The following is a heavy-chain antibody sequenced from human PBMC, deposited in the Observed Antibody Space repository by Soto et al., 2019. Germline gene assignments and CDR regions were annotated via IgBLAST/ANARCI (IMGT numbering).Heavy chain of an antibody. J-gene: IGHJ5*02. Sequence: QVQLQESGPGLVKPSQTLSLTCTVSGGSISSGGYYWSWIRQHPGKGLEWIGYIYYSGSTYYNPSLKSLVTISVDTSKNQSSLKLSSVTAADTAVYYCARGWELWFGELHSFDPWGQGTLVTVSS. V-gene: IGHV4-31*01. CDR2: IYYSGST. D-gene: IGHD3-10*01. CDR3: ARGWELWFGELHSFDP. CDR1: GGSISSGGYY.